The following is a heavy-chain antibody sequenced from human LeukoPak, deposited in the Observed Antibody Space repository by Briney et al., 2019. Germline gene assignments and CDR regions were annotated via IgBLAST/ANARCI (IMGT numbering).Heavy chain of an antibody. V-gene: IGHV3-23*01. CDR3: SRIKYGGNSGYHFDY. J-gene: IGHJ4*02. CDR1: GFNFNYFA. Sequence: GGSLRLSCSAAGFNFNYFAMSWIRQAPGKRREWVSTIGDRGSGGLYPDSVRGRLTISRDNSKNIVYLQMHSLRVDDSAVYYCSRIKYGGNSGYHFDYWGQGTLVTVSS. CDR2: IGDRGSGG. D-gene: IGHD4-23*01.